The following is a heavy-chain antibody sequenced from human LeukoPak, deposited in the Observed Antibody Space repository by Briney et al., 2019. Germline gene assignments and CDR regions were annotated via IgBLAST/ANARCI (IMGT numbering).Heavy chain of an antibody. CDR3: ARSSGYDYYVYYYYYMDV. J-gene: IGHJ6*03. CDR1: GGTFSNYA. Sequence: GASVTVSCKASGGTFSNYAISWVRQAPGQGLEWMGGIIPIFGTANYAQKFQGRVTITADKSTSTAYMELSSLRSEDTAVYYCARSSGYDYYVYYYYYMDVWGKGTTVTVSS. V-gene: IGHV1-69*06. D-gene: IGHD5-12*01. CDR2: IIPIFGTA.